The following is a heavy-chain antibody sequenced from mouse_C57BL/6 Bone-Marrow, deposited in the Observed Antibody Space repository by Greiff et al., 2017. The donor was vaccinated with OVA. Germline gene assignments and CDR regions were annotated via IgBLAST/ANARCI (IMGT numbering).Heavy chain of an antibody. Sequence: QVQLQQSGPELVKPGASVKISCKASGYAFSSSWMNWVKQRPGKGLEWIGRIYPGDGDTNYNGKFKGKATLTADKSSSTAYMQLSSLTSEDSAVYFCARHGDGYYASYFDSWGQGTTLTVSS. J-gene: IGHJ2*01. CDR1: GYAFSSSW. CDR3: ARHGDGYYASYFDS. CDR2: IYPGDGDT. D-gene: IGHD2-3*01. V-gene: IGHV1-82*01.